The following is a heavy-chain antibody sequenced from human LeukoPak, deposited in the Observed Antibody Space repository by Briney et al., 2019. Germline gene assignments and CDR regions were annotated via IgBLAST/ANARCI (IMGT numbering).Heavy chain of an antibody. D-gene: IGHD3-10*01. CDR2: INHSGST. V-gene: IGHV4-34*01. CDR1: GGSFSGYY. Sequence: PSETLSLTCAVYGGSFSGYYWSWIRQPPGKGLEWIGEINHSGSTNYNPSLKSRVIISIDTSKNQFSLRLSSAAAADTAVYYCASHQYGSGSYYHDYWGQGALVTVSS. J-gene: IGHJ4*02. CDR3: ASHQYGSGSYYHDY.